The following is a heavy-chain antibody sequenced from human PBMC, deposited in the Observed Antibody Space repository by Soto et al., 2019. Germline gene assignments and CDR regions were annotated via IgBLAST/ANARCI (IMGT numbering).Heavy chain of an antibody. CDR3: VRSAYPYFFDY. J-gene: IGHJ4*02. CDR1: GFTFSVYW. Sequence: GGSLRLSCAASGFTFSVYWMHWVRQAPGKGLVWVSHIEGDGTATTYADSVKGRFTISRDNTKNTLFLQMSSLRAEDTAVYYCVRSAYPYFFDYWGQGALVTVSS. V-gene: IGHV3-74*03. CDR2: IEGDGTAT. D-gene: IGHD3-3*01.